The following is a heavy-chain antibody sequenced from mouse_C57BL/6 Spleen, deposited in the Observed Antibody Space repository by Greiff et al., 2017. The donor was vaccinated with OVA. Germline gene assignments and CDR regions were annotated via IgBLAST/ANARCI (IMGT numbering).Heavy chain of an antibody. J-gene: IGHJ4*01. V-gene: IGHV5-17*01. Sequence: EVKLVESGGGLVKPGGSLKLSCAASGFTFSDYGMHWVRQAPEKGLEWVAYISSGSSTIYYADTVKGRFTISRDNAKNTLFLQMTSLRSEDTAMYYWARSGSSLYYYAMDYWGQGTSVTVSS. D-gene: IGHD1-1*01. CDR1: GFTFSDYG. CDR3: ARSGSSLYYYAMDY. CDR2: ISSGSSTI.